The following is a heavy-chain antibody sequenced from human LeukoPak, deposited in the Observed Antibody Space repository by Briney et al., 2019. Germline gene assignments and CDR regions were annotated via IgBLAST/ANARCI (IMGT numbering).Heavy chain of an antibody. Sequence: GSLRLSCAASRFTFSSYTMNWVRQAPGKGLEWVSSISSSSSDIYYADSVKGRFTISRDNAKNSLFLQMNSLRAEDTAVYYCARDRTITGTIIDYWGQGTLVTVSS. V-gene: IGHV3-21*01. J-gene: IGHJ4*02. CDR2: ISSSSSDI. D-gene: IGHD1-7*01. CDR3: ARDRTITGTIIDY. CDR1: RFTFSSYT.